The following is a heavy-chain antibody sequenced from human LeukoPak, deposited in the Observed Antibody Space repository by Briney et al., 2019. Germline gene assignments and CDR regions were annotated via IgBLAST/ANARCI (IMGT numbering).Heavy chain of an antibody. V-gene: IGHV1-8*01. Sequence: ASVKVSCKASGYTFTIYDINWVRQATGQRLEWMGWMNPNSGNTGYAQQFQGRVPMPRNTSISTAYMQLSSLRSEDTVVYYYERTAYDILTGSYGMDVWGQGTTVTVSS. D-gene: IGHD3-9*01. CDR1: GYTFTIYD. J-gene: IGHJ6*02. CDR3: ERTAYDILTGSYGMDV. CDR2: MNPNSGNT.